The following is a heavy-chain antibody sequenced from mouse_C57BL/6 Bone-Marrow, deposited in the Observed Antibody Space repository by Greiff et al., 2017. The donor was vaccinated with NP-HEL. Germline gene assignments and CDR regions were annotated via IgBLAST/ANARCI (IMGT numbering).Heavy chain of an antibody. D-gene: IGHD2-2*01. CDR3: ARHDWYGYSWFAY. CDR1: GFTFSDYY. CDR2: ISNGGGST. J-gene: IGHJ3*01. V-gene: IGHV5-12*01. Sequence: EVKLVESGGGLVQPGGSLKLSCAASGFTFSDYYMYWVRQTPEKRLEWVAYISNGGGSTYYPDSVKGRFTISRDNAKNTLYLQMSRLKSEDTAMYYCARHDWYGYSWFAYWGQGTLVTVSA.